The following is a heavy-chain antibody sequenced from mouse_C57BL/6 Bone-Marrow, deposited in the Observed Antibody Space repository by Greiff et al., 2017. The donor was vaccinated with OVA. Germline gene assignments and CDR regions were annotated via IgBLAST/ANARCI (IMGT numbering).Heavy chain of an antibody. CDR1: GYAFSSSW. CDR2: IYPGDGDT. CDR3: ARRGLLDGMDY. D-gene: IGHD2-10*01. V-gene: IGHV1-82*01. Sequence: VQLQQSGPELVKPGASVKISCKASGYAFSSSWMNWVKQRPGKGLEWIGRIYPGDGDTNYNGKFKGKATLTADKSSSTAYMQLSSLTSEDSAVYFCARRGLLDGMDYWGQGTSVTVSS. J-gene: IGHJ4*01.